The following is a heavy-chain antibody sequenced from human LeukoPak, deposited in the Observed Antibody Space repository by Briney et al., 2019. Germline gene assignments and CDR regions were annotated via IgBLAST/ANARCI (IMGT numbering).Heavy chain of an antibody. CDR3: ARLSTTVTTNYYYGIDV. J-gene: IGHJ6*02. D-gene: IGHD4-17*01. Sequence: PSETLSLTCTVSGGSISSSSYYWGWIRQPPGKRLEWIGSIYYSGSTYYNPSLKSRVTISVDTSKNQFSLKLSSVTAADTAVYYCARLSTTVTTNYYYGIDVWGQGTTVTVSS. CDR1: GGSISSSSYY. V-gene: IGHV4-39*01. CDR2: IYYSGST.